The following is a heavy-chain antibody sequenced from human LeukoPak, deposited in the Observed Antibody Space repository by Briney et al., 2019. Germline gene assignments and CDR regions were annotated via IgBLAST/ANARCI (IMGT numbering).Heavy chain of an antibody. J-gene: IGHJ4*02. V-gene: IGHV3-30*04. Sequence: GGSLRLSCAASGFTVSSNEMGWVRQAPGKGLEWVAVISYDGSNKYYADSVKGRFTISRDNSKNTLYLQMNSLRAEDTAVYYCAKEYCSGGSCYFDYWGQGTLVTVSS. CDR3: AKEYCSGGSCYFDY. CDR1: GFTVSSNE. D-gene: IGHD2-15*01. CDR2: ISYDGSNK.